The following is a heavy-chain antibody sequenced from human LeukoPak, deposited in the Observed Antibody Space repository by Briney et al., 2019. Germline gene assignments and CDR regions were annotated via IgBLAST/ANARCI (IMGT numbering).Heavy chain of an antibody. CDR2: IYSGGST. CDR1: GFTVSSNY. J-gene: IGHJ6*02. Sequence: PGGSLRLSCAASGFTVSSNYMSWVRQAPGKGLEWVSVIYSGGSTYYADSVKGRFTISRDNSKNTLYLQMNSLRAEDTAVYYCARDKLLWFGELLGYHGMDVWGQGTTVTVSS. D-gene: IGHD3-10*01. V-gene: IGHV3-53*01. CDR3: ARDKLLWFGELLGYHGMDV.